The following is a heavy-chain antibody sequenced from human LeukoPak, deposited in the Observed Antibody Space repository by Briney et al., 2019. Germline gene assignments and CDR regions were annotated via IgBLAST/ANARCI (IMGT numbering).Heavy chain of an antibody. J-gene: IGHJ6*03. V-gene: IGHV4-61*02. CDR1: GGSISSGSYY. CDR2: IYTSGST. Sequence: TLSLTCTVSGGSISSGSYYWSWIRQPAGKGLEWIGRIYTSGSTNYNPSLKSRVTISVDTSKNQFSLKLSSVTAADTAVYYCARTMVRGSDYYYMDVWGKGTTVTISS. CDR3: ARTMVRGSDYYYMDV. D-gene: IGHD3-10*01.